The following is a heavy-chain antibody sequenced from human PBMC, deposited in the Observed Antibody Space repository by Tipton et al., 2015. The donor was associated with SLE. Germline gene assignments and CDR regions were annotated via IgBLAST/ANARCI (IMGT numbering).Heavy chain of an antibody. CDR2: FFYSGGT. J-gene: IGHJ4*02. CDR3: ARHHSGWKELYYFDF. CDR1: GGSIGSYS. D-gene: IGHD6-19*01. V-gene: IGHV4-59*08. Sequence: TLSLTCTVPGGSIGSYSWSWIRQPPGKGLEWLGCFFYSGGTNYNPPLKSRVTLSRDTSKNQFSLSRSSVTAADTAVYYCARHHSGWKELYYFDFWGQGTLATVSS.